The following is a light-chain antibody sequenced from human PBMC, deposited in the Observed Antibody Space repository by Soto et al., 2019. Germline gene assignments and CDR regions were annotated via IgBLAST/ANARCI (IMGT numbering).Light chain of an antibody. CDR3: QQYNSDPYT. CDR2: DAS. CDR1: QTISSW. Sequence: DIQMTQSPSILSASAGDRVTITCRASQTISSWLAWYQQKPGKAPKVLIYDASSLESGVPSRFSGSGSGTEFTLTISSLQPDDVATYYCQQYNSDPYTFGQGTKLEIK. J-gene: IGKJ2*01. V-gene: IGKV1-5*01.